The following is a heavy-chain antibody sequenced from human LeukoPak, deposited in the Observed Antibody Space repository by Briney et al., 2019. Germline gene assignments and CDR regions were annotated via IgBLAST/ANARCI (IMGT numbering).Heavy chain of an antibody. CDR2: MNPISGDT. D-gene: IGHD3-10*01. Sequence: APVKVSCKASGYTFTSYDVNWVRQATGQGLEWMGWMNPISGDTGYALKFQGRVTMSRNTSISTAYMELGSLRSEDTAVYYCARVPRRGERFDPWGQGTLVTVSS. CDR3: ARVPRRGERFDP. J-gene: IGHJ5*02. CDR1: GYTFTSYD. V-gene: IGHV1-8*01.